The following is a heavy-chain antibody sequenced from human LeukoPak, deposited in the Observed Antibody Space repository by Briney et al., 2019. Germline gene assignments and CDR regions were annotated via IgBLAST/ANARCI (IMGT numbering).Heavy chain of an antibody. D-gene: IGHD3-22*01. CDR2: IYSGGST. V-gene: IGHV3-53*01. CDR1: GFTVSSNY. J-gene: IGHJ4*02. Sequence: YPGGSLRLSCAASGFTVSSNYMSWVRQAPGKGLEWVSVIYSGGSTYYADSVKGRFTISRDNSKNTLYLQMNSLRAEDTAVYYCARDLIGYDSSGYSDYWGQGTLVTVSS. CDR3: ARDLIGYDSSGYSDY.